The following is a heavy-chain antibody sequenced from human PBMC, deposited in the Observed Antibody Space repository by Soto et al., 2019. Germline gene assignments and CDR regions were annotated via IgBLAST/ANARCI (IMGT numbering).Heavy chain of an antibody. CDR3: AKGHSSSYYAALYYYGVDV. CDR2: ISYDGSKK. CDR1: GFTFSSYG. V-gene: IGHV3-30*18. Sequence: QVQLVESGGGVVQPGRSLRLSCAASGFTFSSYGMHWVRQAPGKGLEWVAVISYDGSKKYYADSVKGRFTISRDNSKNTLYLQMNSLRAEDTAVFYCAKGHSSSYYAALYYYGVDVWGQGTTVTVSS. D-gene: IGHD6-13*01. J-gene: IGHJ6*02.